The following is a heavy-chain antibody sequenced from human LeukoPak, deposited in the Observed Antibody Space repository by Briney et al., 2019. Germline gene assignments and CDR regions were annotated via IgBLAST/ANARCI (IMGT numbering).Heavy chain of an antibody. J-gene: IGHJ4*02. Sequence: ASVKVSCKASGYTFTGYYMHWVRQAPGQGLEWMGRINPNSGGTNYAQKFQGRVTMTRDTSISTAYMELSRLRSDDTVVYYCARAAPSYYYDSSPPDYWGQGTLVTVSS. V-gene: IGHV1-2*05. CDR3: ARAAPSYYYDSSPPDY. D-gene: IGHD3-22*01. CDR2: INPNSGGT. CDR1: GYTFTGYY.